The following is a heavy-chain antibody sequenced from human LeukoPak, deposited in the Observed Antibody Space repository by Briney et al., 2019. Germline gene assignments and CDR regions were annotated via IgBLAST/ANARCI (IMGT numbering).Heavy chain of an antibody. J-gene: IGHJ4*02. V-gene: IGHV3-33*01. CDR3: ARGNYDILTGYGLSFFDY. D-gene: IGHD3-9*01. CDR2: IWYDGSNK. Sequence: GRSLRLSCAASGFTFSSYGMHWVRQAPGKGLEWVAVIWYDGSNKYYADSVKGRFTISRDNSKNTLYLQMNSLRAEDTAVYYCARGNYDILTGYGLSFFDYWGQGTLVTVSS. CDR1: GFTFSSYG.